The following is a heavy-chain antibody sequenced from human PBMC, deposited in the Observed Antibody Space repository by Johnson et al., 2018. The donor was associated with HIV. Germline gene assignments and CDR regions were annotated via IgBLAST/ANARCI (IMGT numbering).Heavy chain of an antibody. D-gene: IGHD6-19*01. CDR1: GFTFSSYA. CDR3: ARDKAVGYSSGWHAFDI. Sequence: QMQLVESGGGLVQSGGSLRLSCAASGFTFSSYAMSWVRQAPGKGLEWVAVIWYDGSNKYYADSVKGRFTISRDNSKNTLYLQMNSLRAEDTAVYYCARDKAVGYSSGWHAFDIWGQGTMVTVSS. CDR2: IWYDGSNK. J-gene: IGHJ3*02. V-gene: IGHV3-33*08.